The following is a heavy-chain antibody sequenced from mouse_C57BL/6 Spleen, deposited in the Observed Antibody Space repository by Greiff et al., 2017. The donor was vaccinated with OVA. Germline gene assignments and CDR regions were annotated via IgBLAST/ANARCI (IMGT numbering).Heavy chain of an antibody. CDR1: GYAFSSYW. CDR3: ATYYYGSSYRSDWFAY. D-gene: IGHD1-1*01. CDR2: IYPGDGDT. J-gene: IGHJ3*01. Sequence: QVQLKQSGAELVKPGASVKISCKASGYAFSSYWMNWVKQRPGKGLEWIGQIYPGDGDTNYNGKFKGKATLTADKSSSTAYMQLSSLTSEDSAVYFCATYYYGSSYRSDWFAYWGQGTLVTVSA. V-gene: IGHV1-80*01.